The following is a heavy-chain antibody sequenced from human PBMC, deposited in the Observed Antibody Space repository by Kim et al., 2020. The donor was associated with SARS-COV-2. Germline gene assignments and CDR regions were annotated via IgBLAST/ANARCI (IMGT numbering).Heavy chain of an antibody. J-gene: IGHJ6*02. CDR3: ARVRYGSGSRIEASPRYYGMDV. V-gene: IGHV1-69*13. CDR1: GGTFSSYA. CDR2: IIPIFGTA. Sequence: SVKVSCKASGGTFSSYAISWVRQAPGQGLEWMGGIIPIFGTANYAQKFQGRVTITADESTSTAYMELSSLRSEDTAVYYCARVRYGSGSRIEASPRYYGMDVWGQGTTVTVSS. D-gene: IGHD3-10*01.